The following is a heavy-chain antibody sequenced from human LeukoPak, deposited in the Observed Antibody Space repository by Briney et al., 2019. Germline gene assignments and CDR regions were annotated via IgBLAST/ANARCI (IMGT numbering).Heavy chain of an antibody. Sequence: ASVKVSCKASGYTFTSYGISWVRQAPGQGLEWMGWISAYNGNTNYAQKLQGRVTMTTDTSTSTAYMELRSLRSDDTAVYYCARELYGRDGYTYFDYWGQGTLVTVSS. J-gene: IGHJ4*02. V-gene: IGHV1-18*01. D-gene: IGHD5-24*01. CDR2: ISAYNGNT. CDR1: GYTFTSYG. CDR3: ARELYGRDGYTYFDY.